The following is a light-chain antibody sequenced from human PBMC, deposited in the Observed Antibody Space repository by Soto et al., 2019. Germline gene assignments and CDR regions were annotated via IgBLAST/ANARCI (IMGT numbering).Light chain of an antibody. CDR1: QSVSSY. Sequence: EIVLTQSPPTLSLSPGERASLSFRASQSVSSYLAWYQQKPGQAPRLLIYDASNRATGIPARFSGSGSGTDFTLTISSLEPEDFAVYYCQQRSNWLTFGGGTKVDIK. V-gene: IGKV3-11*01. CDR2: DAS. CDR3: QQRSNWLT. J-gene: IGKJ4*01.